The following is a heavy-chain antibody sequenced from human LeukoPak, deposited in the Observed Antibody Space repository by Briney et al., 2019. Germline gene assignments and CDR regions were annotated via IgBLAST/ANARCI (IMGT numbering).Heavy chain of an antibody. Sequence: PSETLSLTCTVSGGSISSYYWSWIRQPPGKGLEWIGYIYYSGSTNYNPSLKSRGTISVDTSKNQFSLKMSSVTAADTAVYYCARVTRDSSGYYPDYWGQGTMVTVSS. D-gene: IGHD3-22*01. CDR3: ARVTRDSSGYYPDY. J-gene: IGHJ4*02. CDR2: IYYSGST. CDR1: GGSISSYY. V-gene: IGHV4-59*01.